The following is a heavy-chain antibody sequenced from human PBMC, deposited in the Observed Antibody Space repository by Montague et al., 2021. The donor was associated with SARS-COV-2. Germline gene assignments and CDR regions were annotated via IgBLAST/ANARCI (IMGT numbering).Heavy chain of an antibody. CDR2: N. D-gene: IGHD1-26*01. Sequence: NDYAVSVKSRITINPDTSKNQLYLQLNSVTPEDTAVYYCARTSASIDYWGQGTLVTVSS. CDR3: ARTSASIDY. V-gene: IGHV6-1*01. J-gene: IGHJ4*02.